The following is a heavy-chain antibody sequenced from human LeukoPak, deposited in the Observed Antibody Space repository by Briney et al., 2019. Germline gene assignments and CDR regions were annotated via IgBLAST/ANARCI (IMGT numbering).Heavy chain of an antibody. CDR3: ARATYYYDSSPHFDY. J-gene: IGHJ4*02. D-gene: IGHD3-22*01. CDR2: VHSSGSI. Sequence: SETLSLTCTVSGGSISSRSYYWGWIRQPPGKGLEWIGNVHSSGSIYYNPSLKSRVTISVDTSKNQFSLQLNSMTPEDTAVYYCARATYYYDSSPHFDYWGQGTLVTVSS. CDR1: GGSISSRSYY. V-gene: IGHV4-39*07.